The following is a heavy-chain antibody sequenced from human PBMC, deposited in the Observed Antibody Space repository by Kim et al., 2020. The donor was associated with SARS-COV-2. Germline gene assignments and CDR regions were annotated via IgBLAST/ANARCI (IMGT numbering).Heavy chain of an antibody. D-gene: IGHD6-13*01. J-gene: IGHJ4*02. Sequence: KNYQKFQGRVTITRDTSASTAYMELSSLRSEDTAVYYCARDPSIAAAEGDYWGQGTLVTVSS. V-gene: IGHV1-3*01. CDR3: ARDPSIAAAEGDY.